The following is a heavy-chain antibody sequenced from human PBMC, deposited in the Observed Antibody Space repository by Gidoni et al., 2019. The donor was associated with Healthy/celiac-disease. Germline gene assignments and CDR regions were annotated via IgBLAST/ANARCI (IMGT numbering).Heavy chain of an antibody. Sequence: QVQLVQSGAEVKKPGASVKVSCKASGYTFTSYGISWVRQAPGQGLEWMGWISAYNGNTNYAQKLQGRVTMTTDTSTSTAYMELRSLRSDDTAVYYCARAREEATIDGQQLVPYYYYYMDVWGKGTTVTVSS. J-gene: IGHJ6*03. CDR3: ARAREEATIDGQQLVPYYYYYMDV. D-gene: IGHD6-13*01. CDR2: ISAYNGNT. V-gene: IGHV1-18*01. CDR1: GYTFTSYG.